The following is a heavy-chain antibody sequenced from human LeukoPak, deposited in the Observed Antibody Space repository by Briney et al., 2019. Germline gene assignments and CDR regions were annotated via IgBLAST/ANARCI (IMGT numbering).Heavy chain of an antibody. D-gene: IGHD3-22*01. CDR3: ARSERYYYDSSGSDYFDY. CDR2: INPKKGGT. Sequence: GASVKVSCKASGYTVTGYYMHWVRQAPGQGLEWMGWINPKKGGTNYAQKFQGRVTMTRDTSISTAYMELNRLRSDDTAVYYCARSERYYYDSSGSDYFDYWGQGTLVTVSS. CDR1: GYTVTGYY. V-gene: IGHV1-2*02. J-gene: IGHJ4*02.